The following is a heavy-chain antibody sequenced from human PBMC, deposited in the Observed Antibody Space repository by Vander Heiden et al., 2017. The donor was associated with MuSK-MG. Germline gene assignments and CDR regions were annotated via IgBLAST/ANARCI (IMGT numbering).Heavy chain of an antibody. V-gene: IGHV4-31*03. CDR2: IYYNGSA. Sequence: QVQLQESGPGLVKPSQTMPLTCTVSGGSFSSGGYYWRGIGRHPGQGLEWIGSIYYNGSAYYKPSLKRRVSISVDTSKNELSLKVTSLTAADTAVYYCARMDGVVAARHYFYHGMGVWGQGTTVTVSS. D-gene: IGHD2-15*01. CDR3: ARMDGVVAARHYFYHGMGV. J-gene: IGHJ6*02. CDR1: GGSFSSGGYY.